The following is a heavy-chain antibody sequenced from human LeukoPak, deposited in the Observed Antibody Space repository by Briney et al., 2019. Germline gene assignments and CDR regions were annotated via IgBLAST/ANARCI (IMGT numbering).Heavy chain of an antibody. Sequence: SETLSLTCTVSGGSISTYYWSWIRQPPGKGLEWIGYIYYSGSTNYNPSLKSRVTISVDMSKNQFSLNLSSVTAAGTAVYYCARMGDSSGYYYYYMDVWGKGTTVTVSS. J-gene: IGHJ6*03. CDR1: GGSISTYY. CDR3: ARMGDSSGYYYYYMDV. CDR2: IYYSGST. V-gene: IGHV4-59*01. D-gene: IGHD3-22*01.